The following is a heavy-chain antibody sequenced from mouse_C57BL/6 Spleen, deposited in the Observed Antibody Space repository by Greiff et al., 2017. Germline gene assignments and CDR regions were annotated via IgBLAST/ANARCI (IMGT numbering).Heavy chain of an antibody. V-gene: IGHV14-4*01. CDR2: IDPANGDT. CDR3: TTTAQAF. CDR1: GYNITDDY. J-gene: IGHJ3*01. Sequence: VQLQQSGAELVRPGASVKLSCTASGYNITDDYMHWVKQRPEQGLEWIGWIDPANGDTEYASKFQGKATITADTSSNTAYLQLSSLTSEDTAVYYCTTTAQAFWGQGTLVTVSA. D-gene: IGHD3-2*02.